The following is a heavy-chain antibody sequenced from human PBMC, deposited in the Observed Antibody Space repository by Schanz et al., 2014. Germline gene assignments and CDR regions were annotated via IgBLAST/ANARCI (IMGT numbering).Heavy chain of an antibody. CDR3: ASSSWRQSPGGMDV. J-gene: IGHJ6*02. Sequence: EELLVESGGGWVQPGGSVRLSCAGSGFTFNGYSMHWVRQAPGKGLEYVSVISSNGSSTYYANSVKGRFTISRDNSNNTLYLQMDSLRADVMSVSYCASSSWRQSPGGMDVWGQGTTVIVSS. CDR1: GFTFNGYS. CDR2: ISSNGSST. V-gene: IGHV3-64*01. D-gene: IGHD2-15*01.